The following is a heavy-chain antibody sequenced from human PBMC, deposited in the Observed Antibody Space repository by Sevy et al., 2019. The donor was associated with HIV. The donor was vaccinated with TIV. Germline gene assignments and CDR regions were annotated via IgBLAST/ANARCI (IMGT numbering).Heavy chain of an antibody. Sequence: ASVKVSCKASGGTFSSYAISWVRQAPGQGLEWMGGIIPIFGTANYAQKFQGRVTITADESTSTAYMELSSLRSEDTAVYYCARDGTYRVRVAVAVYYGMDVWGQGTTVTVSS. J-gene: IGHJ6*02. D-gene: IGHD6-19*01. CDR2: IIPIFGTA. V-gene: IGHV1-69*13. CDR1: GGTFSSYA. CDR3: ARDGTYRVRVAVAVYYGMDV.